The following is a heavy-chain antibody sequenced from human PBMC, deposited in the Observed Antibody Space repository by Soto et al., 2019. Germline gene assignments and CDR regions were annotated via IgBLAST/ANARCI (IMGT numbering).Heavy chain of an antibody. V-gene: IGHV1-69*08. CDR3: AREYYGDYETAEYFQH. Sequence: QVQLVQSGAEVKKPGSSVKVSCKASGGTFSSYTISWVRQAPGQGLEWMGRIIPILGIANYAQKFQGRVTITADKSTSTAYMELSSLRSEDTAVYYCAREYYGDYETAEYFQHWGQGTLVTVSS. J-gene: IGHJ1*01. CDR1: GGTFSSYT. D-gene: IGHD4-17*01. CDR2: IIPILGIA.